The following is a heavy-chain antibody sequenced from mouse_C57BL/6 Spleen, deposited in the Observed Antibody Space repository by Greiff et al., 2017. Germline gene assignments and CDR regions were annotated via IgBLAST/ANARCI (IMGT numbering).Heavy chain of an antibody. CDR1: GFTFSDYG. J-gene: IGHJ3*01. CDR3: ARGYSNYGAWFAY. V-gene: IGHV5-17*01. CDR2: ISSGSSTI. Sequence: EVMLVESGGGLVKPGGSLQLSCAASGFTFSDYGMHWVRQAPEKGLEWVAYISSGSSTIYYADTVKGRFTISRDNAKNTLFLQMTSLRSEDTAMYYCARGYSNYGAWFAYWGQGTLVTVSA. D-gene: IGHD2-5*01.